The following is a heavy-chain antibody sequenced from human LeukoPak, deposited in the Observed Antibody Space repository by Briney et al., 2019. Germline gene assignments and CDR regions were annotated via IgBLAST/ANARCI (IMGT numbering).Heavy chain of an antibody. CDR1: GYTFTSYD. D-gene: IGHD3-10*01. CDR2: TNPNSGNT. Sequence: ASVKVSCKASGYTFTSYDINWGRQATGQGLEGMGWTNPNSGNTGYAQKFQGRVTITRNTSIITAYMELSSMRSEDTAVSYCARGRTMVRGVIIRPNWFDTWGQGNLVTVSS. J-gene: IGHJ5*02. V-gene: IGHV1-8*01. CDR3: ARGRTMVRGVIIRPNWFDT.